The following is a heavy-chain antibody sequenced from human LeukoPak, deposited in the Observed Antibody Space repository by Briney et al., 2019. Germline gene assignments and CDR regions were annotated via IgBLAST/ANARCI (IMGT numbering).Heavy chain of an antibody. D-gene: IGHD3-16*01. Sequence: PSETLSLTCAVSGYSISSGDYWGWIRQPPGKGLEWIGSIYNSVSTYYNPSLKSRVTISVDTSKRQFSLTLSPVTAADTAVYYCARNRSEPLGNGGSFDYWGQGTLVTVSS. CDR1: GYSISSGDY. J-gene: IGHJ4*02. CDR2: IYNSVST. V-gene: IGHV4-38-2*01. CDR3: ARNRSEPLGNGGSFDY.